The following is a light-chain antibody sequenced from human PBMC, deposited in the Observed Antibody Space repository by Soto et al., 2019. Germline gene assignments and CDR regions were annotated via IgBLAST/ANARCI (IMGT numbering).Light chain of an antibody. CDR2: EVS. J-gene: IGLJ1*01. Sequence: QSALTQPASVSGSLGQSITISCTGTSSDVGGYNYVSWYQQHPGKAPKVIIYEVSNRPSGVSNRFSGSKSGNTASLTISGLQPEDEADYYCSSYTSISTDVFGTGTKVTVL. V-gene: IGLV2-14*01. CDR1: SSDVGGYNY. CDR3: SSYTSISTDV.